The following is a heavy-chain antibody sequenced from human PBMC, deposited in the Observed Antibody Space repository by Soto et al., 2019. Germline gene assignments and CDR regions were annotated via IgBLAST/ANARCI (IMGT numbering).Heavy chain of an antibody. V-gene: IGHV3-21*01. CDR3: ARRMDYYDILTGYHPIDY. Sequence: EVQLVESGGGLVKPGGSLRLSCAASGFTFSSYSMNWVRQAPGKGLEWVSSISSSSSYIYYADSVKGRFTISRDNAKNSLYLQMNSLRAEYTAVYYCARRMDYYDILTGYHPIDYWGQGTLVTVSS. CDR1: GFTFSSYS. CDR2: ISSSSSYI. J-gene: IGHJ4*02. D-gene: IGHD3-9*01.